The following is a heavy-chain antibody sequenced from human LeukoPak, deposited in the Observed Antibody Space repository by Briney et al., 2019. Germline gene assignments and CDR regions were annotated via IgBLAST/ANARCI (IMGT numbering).Heavy chain of an antibody. J-gene: IGHJ5*02. CDR1: GFTFSNAW. Sequence: PGGSLRLSCAASGFTFSNAWMNWVRQAPGKGLEWVGRIKSKTDGGTTDYAAPVKGRFTISRDDSKNTLYLQMNSLKTEDTAVYYCAKSIAAAGTRRFDPWGQGTLVTVSS. V-gene: IGHV3-15*07. CDR3: AKSIAAAGTRRFDP. CDR2: IKSKTDGGTT. D-gene: IGHD6-13*01.